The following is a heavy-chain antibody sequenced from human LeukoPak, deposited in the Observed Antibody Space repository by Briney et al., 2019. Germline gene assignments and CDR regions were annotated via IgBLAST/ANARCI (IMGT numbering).Heavy chain of an antibody. CDR3: ARGSRYCSSTSCYVTDYYYYYGMDV. CDR1: GGSFSGYY. Sequence: SETLSLTCAVYGGSFSGYYWSWIRQHPGKGLEWIGYIYYSGSTYYNPSLKSRVTISVDTSKNQFSLKLSSVTAADTAVYYCARGSRYCSSTSCYVTDYYYYYGMDVWGQGTTVTVSS. J-gene: IGHJ6*02. CDR2: IYYSGST. D-gene: IGHD2-2*01. V-gene: IGHV4-31*11.